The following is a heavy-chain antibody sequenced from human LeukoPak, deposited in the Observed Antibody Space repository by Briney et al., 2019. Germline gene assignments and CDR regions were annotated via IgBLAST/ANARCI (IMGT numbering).Heavy chain of an antibody. Sequence: SETLSLTCAVYGGSFSGYYWSWIRQPPGKGLEWIGEINHSVTTNYNPSLKSRVTISVDTSKNQFSLKLSSVTAADTAVYYCARVGGYCSGGSCFRRNGHDAFDIWGQGTMVTVSS. V-gene: IGHV4-34*01. J-gene: IGHJ3*02. CDR1: GGSFSGYY. D-gene: IGHD2-15*01. CDR3: ARVGGYCSGGSCFRRNGHDAFDI. CDR2: INHSVTT.